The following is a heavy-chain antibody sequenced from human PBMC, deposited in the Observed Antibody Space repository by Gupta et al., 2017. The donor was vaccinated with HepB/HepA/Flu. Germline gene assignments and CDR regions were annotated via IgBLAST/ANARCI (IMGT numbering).Heavy chain of an antibody. CDR2: MNPNNGNT. Sequence: QVQLVQSGAEVKKPGAPVKVSCKASGYTFTNYDLNWLRKATGQELRWMGWMNPNNGNTGYPQKCQGRVTLTRNTAIDTAYMELNSLRSEDTAVYYCARGRPTYDGSGYHGLDYWGQGTLVTVTS. V-gene: IGHV1-8*02. CDR1: GYTFTNYD. CDR3: ARGRPTYDGSGYHGLDY. D-gene: IGHD3-22*01. J-gene: IGHJ4*02.